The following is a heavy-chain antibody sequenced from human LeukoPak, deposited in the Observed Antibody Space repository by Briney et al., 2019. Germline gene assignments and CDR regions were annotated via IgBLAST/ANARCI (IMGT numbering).Heavy chain of an antibody. Sequence: SVKVSCKASGGTFSSYAISWVRPAPGQGLEWMGGIIPIFGTANYAQKFQGRVTITADESTSTAYMELSSLRSEDTAVYYCARGGDYYYDSSGDAFDIWGQGTMVTVSS. CDR1: GGTFSSYA. CDR3: ARGGDYYYDSSGDAFDI. D-gene: IGHD3-22*01. V-gene: IGHV1-69*13. CDR2: IIPIFGTA. J-gene: IGHJ3*02.